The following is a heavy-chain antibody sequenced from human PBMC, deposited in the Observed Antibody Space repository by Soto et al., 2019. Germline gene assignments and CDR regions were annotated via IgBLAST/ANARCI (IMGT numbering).Heavy chain of an antibody. CDR2: LNPNSGGT. CDR1: GYTFVGYY. Sequence: QEQLVQSGAEVKKPGASVKVSCKASGYTFVGYYLPWVRQAPGQGLEWLGWLNPNSGGTNYAQRFQGRVKRTRDESISTVSVELSRLQPDDTAVYFCARDAEFWRGGGMDVWGQGTTVTVSS. J-gene: IGHJ6*02. CDR3: ARDAEFWRGGGMDV. V-gene: IGHV1-2*02. D-gene: IGHD3-3*01.